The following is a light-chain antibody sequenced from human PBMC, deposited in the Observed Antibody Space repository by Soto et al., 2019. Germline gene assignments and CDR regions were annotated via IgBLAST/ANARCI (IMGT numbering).Light chain of an antibody. Sequence: QMTQSPSSPSASVGEKIIITCRASRDVGSDVSWYQQKPGQAPKLLIYAASNLYTGVPSRFSGSRSGTEFTLTISSLQPEDFASYYCLQDYGDSWTFGQGTKVDSK. CDR3: LQDYGDSWT. V-gene: IGKV1-6*01. CDR1: RDVGSD. J-gene: IGKJ1*01. CDR2: AAS.